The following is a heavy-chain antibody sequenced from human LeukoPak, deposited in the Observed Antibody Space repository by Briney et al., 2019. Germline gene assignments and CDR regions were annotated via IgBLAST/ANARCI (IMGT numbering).Heavy chain of an antibody. V-gene: IGHV4-59*08. CDR3: ARRARATAGGDYFDY. CDR1: GSSINSYY. D-gene: IGHD6-13*01. CDR2: IHYSGST. Sequence: SETLSLTCTVSGSSINSYYWSWIRQPPGKGLEWIGYIHYSGSTNYNPSLKSRVTISVDTSKNQFSLKLNSVTAADTAVYYCARRARATAGGDYFDYWGRGTLVTVSS. J-gene: IGHJ4*02.